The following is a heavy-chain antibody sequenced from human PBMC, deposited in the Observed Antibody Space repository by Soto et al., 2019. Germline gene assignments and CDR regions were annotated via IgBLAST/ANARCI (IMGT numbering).Heavy chain of an antibody. CDR3: AKDQTDVTLFDY. J-gene: IGHJ4*02. CDR1: GFTFSSNA. CDR2: ITGSGGIT. V-gene: IGHV3-23*01. Sequence: PGGSLRLSCAASGFTFSSNAMSWVRQAPGKGLEWVSGITGSGGITDYADSVKGRFTISRDNSRNTLYLQVNSLRAEDTAVYYCAKDQTDVTLFDYWGQGTLVTVSS. D-gene: IGHD2-21*02.